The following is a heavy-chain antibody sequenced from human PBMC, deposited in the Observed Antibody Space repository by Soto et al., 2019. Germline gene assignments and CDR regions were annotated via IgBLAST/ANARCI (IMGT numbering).Heavy chain of an antibody. D-gene: IGHD5-12*01. CDR2: IKAAGGDT. V-gene: IGHV3-23*01. Sequence: EVQLLASGGDLVRPGGSLRLSCAGSGFMFSNYPMSWVRQAPGKGPEWVAAIKAAGGDTYYADSVKGRVTISRDNFNEMLYLQMNSLTDEDTAMYYCKRDVVASSPPGADYWGQGTLVTVSS. J-gene: IGHJ4*02. CDR1: GFMFSNYP. CDR3: KRDVVASSPPGADY.